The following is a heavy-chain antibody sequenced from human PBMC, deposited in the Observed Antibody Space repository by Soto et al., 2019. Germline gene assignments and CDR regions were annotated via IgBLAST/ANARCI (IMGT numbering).Heavy chain of an antibody. J-gene: IGHJ6*02. CDR2: ISFDGATK. CDR1: EFTFSPYP. V-gene: IGHV3-30*09. D-gene: IGHD6-6*01. CDR3: AKDQSASSNSYHAMDV. Sequence: QEQLVESGGGVVQPGRPLRLSCAASEFTFSPYPMHWVRQAPGKGLEWMAVISFDGATKYYADSVKGRFAISRDNSMNTLYLQMNSLRTEDTAVYYCAKDQSASSNSYHAMDVWGPGTTVTVSS.